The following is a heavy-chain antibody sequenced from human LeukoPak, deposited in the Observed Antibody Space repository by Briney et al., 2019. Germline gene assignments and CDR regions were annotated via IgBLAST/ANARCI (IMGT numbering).Heavy chain of an antibody. V-gene: IGHV3-30*02. Sequence: GGSLRLSCAASGFTFSSYGMHWVRQAPGKGLEWVAVIWYDGSNKYSADSVKGRFTISRDNSKNTLYLQMNSLRADDTAVYYCATARDCAIGDCYREFDYWGQGTLLTVSS. J-gene: IGHJ4*02. CDR2: IWYDGSNK. D-gene: IGHD2-21*02. CDR1: GFTFSSYG. CDR3: ATARDCAIGDCYREFDY.